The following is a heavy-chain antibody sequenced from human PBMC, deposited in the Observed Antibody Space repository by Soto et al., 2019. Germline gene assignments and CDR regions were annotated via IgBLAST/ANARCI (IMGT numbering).Heavy chain of an antibody. D-gene: IGHD3-3*01. J-gene: IGHJ4*02. CDR1: GGSISNYF. Sequence: SETLSLTCTVSGGSISNYFCNWIRQPAGKGLEWIGRIDNSGSTNYNPSLKSRITMSADTSRNQFSLKLNSVTAADTAVYYCARGGQDFWSGPFDYWGQGALVTV. CDR3: ARGGQDFWSGPFDY. V-gene: IGHV4-4*07. CDR2: IDNSGST.